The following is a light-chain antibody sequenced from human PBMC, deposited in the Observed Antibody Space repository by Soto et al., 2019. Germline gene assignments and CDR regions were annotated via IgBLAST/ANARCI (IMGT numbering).Light chain of an antibody. V-gene: IGKV1-5*01. Sequence: DIQMTQSPSTLSGSVGDRVTITCRASQTISSWLAWYQQKPGKAPDLLIYAASTLQSGVPSRFSGSGSGTDFALTISSLQPEDFATYYCQNYDSAPWTFGQGTKVDIK. CDR3: QNYDSAPWT. CDR2: AAS. J-gene: IGKJ1*01. CDR1: QTISSW.